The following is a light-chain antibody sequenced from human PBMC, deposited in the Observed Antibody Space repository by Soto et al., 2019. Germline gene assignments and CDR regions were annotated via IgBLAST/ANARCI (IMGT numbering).Light chain of an antibody. CDR3: QQYGSTPPT. V-gene: IGKV3-20*01. CDR1: QNVSSGY. J-gene: IGKJ3*01. Sequence: EIVLTQSPGTMSVSPGERVTLSCRVSQNVSSGYLAWYQQKRGQAPRLLIYGASTRAAGIPDRFSGNGSGTDFALTLSRLEPEDFGVYHCQQYGSTPPTFGPGTKVDIK. CDR2: GAS.